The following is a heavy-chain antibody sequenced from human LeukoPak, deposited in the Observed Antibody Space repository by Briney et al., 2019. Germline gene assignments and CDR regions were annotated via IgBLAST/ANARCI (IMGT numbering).Heavy chain of an antibody. D-gene: IGHD3-10*01. J-gene: IGHJ4*02. V-gene: IGHV3-48*03. CDR1: GFTFSSYE. CDR2: ISSSGSTI. Sequence: KTGGSLRLSCAASGFTFSSYEMNWVRQAPGKGLEWVSDISSSGSTIYYADSVKGRFTISRDNAKNSLYLQMNSLRAEDTAVYYCARVRYGSGSYFHFDYWGQGTLVTVSS. CDR3: ARVRYGSGSYFHFDY.